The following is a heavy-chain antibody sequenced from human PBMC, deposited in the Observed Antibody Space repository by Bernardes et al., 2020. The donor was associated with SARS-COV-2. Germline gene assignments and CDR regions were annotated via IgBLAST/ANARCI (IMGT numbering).Heavy chain of an antibody. CDR2: TTHSGST. Sequence: SETLSLTCSVSGVSFSGFYWRWIRQPPGRGLECIAETTHSGSTNYNPSLTRRVTIAVDPSKNQFSLSLGSVTAADTAVYYCTRGQTVTPLGFWSQGTLVIVSS. J-gene: IGHJ4*02. CDR3: TRGQTVTPLGF. V-gene: IGHV4-34*01. CDR1: GVSFSGFY. D-gene: IGHD3-16*01.